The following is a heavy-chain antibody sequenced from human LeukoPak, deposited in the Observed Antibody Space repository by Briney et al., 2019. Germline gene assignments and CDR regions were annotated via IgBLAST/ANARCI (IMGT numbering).Heavy chain of an antibody. V-gene: IGHV1-24*01. Sequence: ASVTVSCTVSGYTLTELSMHWVRQAPGKGLEWMGGFDPEDGETIYAQKFQGRVTMTEDTSTDTAYMELSSLRSEDTAVYYCATGGYCSSTSCYIDYYYYGMHVWGQGTTVTVSS. CDR2: FDPEDGET. CDR1: GYTLTELS. CDR3: ATGGYCSSTSCYIDYYYYGMHV. J-gene: IGHJ6*02. D-gene: IGHD2-2*02.